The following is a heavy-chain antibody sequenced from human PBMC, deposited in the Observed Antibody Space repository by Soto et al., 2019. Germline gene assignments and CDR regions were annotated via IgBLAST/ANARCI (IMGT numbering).Heavy chain of an antibody. Sequence: QVPLVESGGGVVQPGRSLRLSCAASGFTFSSYGMQWVRQAPGKGLEWVAVIWDDGSNQYYADSVKGRFTISRDNSNNTLYLQLNSLRAEDTAVYYCARERGQIDYWGQGTLVTVSS. V-gene: IGHV3-33*01. CDR3: ARERGQIDY. CDR1: GFTFSSYG. CDR2: IWDDGSNQ. J-gene: IGHJ4*02.